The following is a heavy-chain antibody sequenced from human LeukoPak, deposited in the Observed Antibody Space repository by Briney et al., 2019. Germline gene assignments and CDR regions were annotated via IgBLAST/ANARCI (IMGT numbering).Heavy chain of an antibody. D-gene: IGHD6-19*01. Sequence: KPSETLSLTCTVSGGSISSHYWSWIRQPPGKGLEWIGYIYYSGSTSYNPSLKSRFTISVDTSKKQFFRKLRSGTAADTAVYYCARGEIAVAASFDYWGQGTLVTVSS. CDR2: IYYSGST. CDR3: ARGEIAVAASFDY. V-gene: IGHV4-59*11. J-gene: IGHJ4*02. CDR1: GGSISSHY.